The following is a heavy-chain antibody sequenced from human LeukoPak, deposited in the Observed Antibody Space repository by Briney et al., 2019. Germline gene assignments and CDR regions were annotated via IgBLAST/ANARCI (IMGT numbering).Heavy chain of an antibody. V-gene: IGHV1-2*02. J-gene: IGHJ5*02. D-gene: IGHD3-10*01. CDR1: GYNFTSYG. Sequence: ASVKVSCKASGYNFTSYGISWVRQAPGQGLEWMGWINPNSGGTNYAQKFQGRVTMTRDTSISTAYMELSRLRSDDTAVYYCARDRRSSFGPWGQGTLVTVSS. CDR3: ARDRRSSFGP. CDR2: INPNSGGT.